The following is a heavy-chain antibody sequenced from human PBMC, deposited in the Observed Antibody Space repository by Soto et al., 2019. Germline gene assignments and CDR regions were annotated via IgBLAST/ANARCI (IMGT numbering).Heavy chain of an antibody. CDR2: ISYDGSNK. V-gene: IGHV3-30*18. D-gene: IGHD3-22*01. CDR3: AKDPSYDSSGYYHEYFDY. Sequence: GGSLRLSCAASGFTFSSYGMHWVRQAPGKGLEWVAVISYDGSNKYYADSVKGRFTISRDNSKNTLYLQMNSLRAEDTAVYYCAKDPSYDSSGYYHEYFDYWAQGTLVTATS. CDR1: GFTFSSYG. J-gene: IGHJ4*02.